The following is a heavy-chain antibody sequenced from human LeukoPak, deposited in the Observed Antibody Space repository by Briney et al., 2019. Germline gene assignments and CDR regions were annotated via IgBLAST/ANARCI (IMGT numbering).Heavy chain of an antibody. CDR3: ARRRSGGRDFDY. J-gene: IGHJ4*02. CDR2: IYSTGTT. D-gene: IGHD2-15*01. V-gene: IGHV4-4*09. Sequence: SETLSLTCTVSGGSISSSYWSWIRQPPGKGLEWIGYIYSTGTTNYNPSLKSRVTISVDTSKSQFSLNLSSVTAADTAVYFCARRRSGGRDFDYWGQGTLGTVSS. CDR1: GGSISSSY.